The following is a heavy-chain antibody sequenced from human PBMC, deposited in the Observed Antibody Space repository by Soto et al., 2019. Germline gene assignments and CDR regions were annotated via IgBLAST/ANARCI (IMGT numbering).Heavy chain of an antibody. CDR3: AKGGEDTAMGY. CDR2: ISWDGGST. CDR1: GFTFDDYT. Sequence: EVQLVESGGVVVQPGGSLRLSCAASGFTFDDYTMHWVRQAPGKGLEWVSLISWDGGSTYYADSVKGRFTISRDNSKNSLDLQMNSLRTEDTALYYCAKGGEDTAMGYWGQGTLVTVSS. D-gene: IGHD5-18*01. V-gene: IGHV3-43*01. J-gene: IGHJ4*02.